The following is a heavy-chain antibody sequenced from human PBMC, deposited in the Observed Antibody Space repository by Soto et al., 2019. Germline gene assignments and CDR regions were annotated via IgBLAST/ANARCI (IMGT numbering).Heavy chain of an antibody. Sequence: EVQLLESGGGLVQPGGSLRLSCAASGFAFSSEWMHWFRQAPGKGLVWVSRIDPYDTGITYVDSVECRFVISRDNAKNTLYLQMNSLRAEDTAVYYCTSDTFGARDSWGQGNLVTVSS. J-gene: IGHJ4*02. CDR1: GFAFSSEW. D-gene: IGHD3-10*01. CDR2: IDPYDTGI. V-gene: IGHV3-74*01. CDR3: TSDTFGARDS.